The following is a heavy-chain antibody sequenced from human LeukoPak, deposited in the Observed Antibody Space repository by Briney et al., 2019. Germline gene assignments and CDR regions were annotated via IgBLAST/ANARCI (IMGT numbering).Heavy chain of an antibody. J-gene: IGHJ4*02. D-gene: IGHD3-10*01. CDR2: IHPTDSQT. CDR1: GYNFANFW. Sequence: RGESLKISCYDSGYNFANFWIGWVRQMPGKGREWMGIIHPTDSQTLYSPSFQGQVTISVDRSINTAYLQWSSLKASDTAMYYCARRAYSGSGSSDYWGQGTLVTVSS. V-gene: IGHV5-51*01. CDR3: ARRAYSGSGSSDY.